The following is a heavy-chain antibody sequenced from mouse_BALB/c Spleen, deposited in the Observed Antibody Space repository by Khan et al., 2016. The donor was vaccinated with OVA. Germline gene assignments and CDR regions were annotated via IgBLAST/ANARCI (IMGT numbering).Heavy chain of an antibody. Sequence: VQLQESGAELARPGASVKMSCKASGYTFTTYTIHWVKQRPGQGLEWIGYIIPTNDYTNYNQKFKARATLTAAKSSSTAYMQLSSLTSEDSALYDCAREGAYYMSDGLVAYWGQGTLVTVSA. J-gene: IGHJ3*01. D-gene: IGHD2-14*01. CDR1: GYTFTTYT. V-gene: IGHV1-4*01. CDR3: AREGAYYMSDGLVAY. CDR2: IIPTNDYT.